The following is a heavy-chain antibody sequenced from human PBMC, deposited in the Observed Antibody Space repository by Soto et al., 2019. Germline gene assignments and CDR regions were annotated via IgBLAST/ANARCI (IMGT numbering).Heavy chain of an antibody. J-gene: IGHJ3*02. CDR1: GFTVSSNY. V-gene: IGHV3-66*01. D-gene: IGHD3-16*01. CDR2: IYSGGST. Sequence: GGSLRLSCAASGFTVSSNYMSWVRQAPGKGLEWVSVIYSGGSTYYADSVKGRFTISRDNSKNTLYLQMNSLRAEDTAVYYCARDGYYDYIWGSHDAFDIWGQGTMVTVSS. CDR3: ARDGYYDYIWGSHDAFDI.